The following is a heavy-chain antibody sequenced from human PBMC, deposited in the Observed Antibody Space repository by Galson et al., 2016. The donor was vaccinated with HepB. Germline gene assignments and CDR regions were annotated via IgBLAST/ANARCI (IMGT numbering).Heavy chain of an antibody. CDR1: GFTFNDYD. CDR3: ASGAHWSHAF. Sequence: SLRLSCAISGFTFNDYDMHWVRQGTGESLEWVATMGPAGDKYYPGSVKGRFTVSRESAKNSFYLQMDSLRAGDSGVYYCASGAHWSHAFWGQGTLVTVSS. D-gene: IGHD1-1*01. J-gene: IGHJ4*02. V-gene: IGHV3-13*01. CDR2: MGPAGDK.